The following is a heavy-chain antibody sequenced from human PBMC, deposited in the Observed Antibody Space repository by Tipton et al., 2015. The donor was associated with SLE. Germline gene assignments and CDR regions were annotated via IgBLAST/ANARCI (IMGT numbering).Heavy chain of an antibody. CDR2: INHSGNT. CDR3: ARGQLMGRAAPYIDV. Sequence: TLSLTCAVYGGSFSGYYWSWIRQPPGKGLEWIGEINHSGNTDYKSSLKSRVTISVDTSKNQFSLKLTSVTAADTAVYYCARGQLMGRAAPYIDVWGRGTTVIVSS. CDR1: GGSFSGYY. J-gene: IGHJ6*03. V-gene: IGHV4-34*01. D-gene: IGHD1-1*01.